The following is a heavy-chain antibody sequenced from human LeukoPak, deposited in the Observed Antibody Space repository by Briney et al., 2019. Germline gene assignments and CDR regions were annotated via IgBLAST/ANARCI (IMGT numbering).Heavy chain of an antibody. CDR2: INHSGST. CDR3: ARGPASGSDFAWFDP. Sequence: SETLSLTCTVSGGSISSYYWSWIRQPPGKGLEWIGEINHSGSTKFNPSLKSRVTILVAMSKSQFSLELRSVTAADTAVYYCARGPASGSDFAWFDPWGQGTLVTVSS. D-gene: IGHD3-10*01. CDR1: GGSISSYY. J-gene: IGHJ5*02. V-gene: IGHV4-34*01.